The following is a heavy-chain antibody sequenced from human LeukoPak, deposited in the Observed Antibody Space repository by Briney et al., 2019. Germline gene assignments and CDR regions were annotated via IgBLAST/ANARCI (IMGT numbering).Heavy chain of an antibody. CDR1: GGSFSGYY. Sequence: PSETLSLTCAVYGGSFSGYYWSWIRQPPGKGLEWIGEINHSGSTNYNPSLKSRVTISVDTSKNQFSLKPSSVTAADTAVYYCARGRMVRGVLDYWGQGTLVTVSS. CDR2: INHSGST. D-gene: IGHD3-10*01. J-gene: IGHJ4*02. CDR3: ARGRMVRGVLDY. V-gene: IGHV4-34*01.